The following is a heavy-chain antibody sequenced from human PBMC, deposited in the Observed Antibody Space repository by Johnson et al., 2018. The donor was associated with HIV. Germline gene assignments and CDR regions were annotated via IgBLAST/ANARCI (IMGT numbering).Heavy chain of an antibody. Sequence: VQLVESGGGVVQPGGSLRLSCAASGFTFSSYWMSWVRQAPGKGLEWVANIKQDGSEKYYVDSVKGRFTISRDNAKNSLYLQMNSLRAEDTAVYYCARGHDSSGSGAFDIWGQGTMVTVSS. J-gene: IGHJ3*02. CDR2: IKQDGSEK. V-gene: IGHV3-7*01. CDR1: GFTFSSYW. CDR3: ARGHDSSGSGAFDI. D-gene: IGHD3-22*01.